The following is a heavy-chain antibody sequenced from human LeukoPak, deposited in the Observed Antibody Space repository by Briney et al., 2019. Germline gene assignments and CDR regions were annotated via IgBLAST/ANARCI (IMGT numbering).Heavy chain of an antibody. CDR1: GFTFSSYA. CDR2: ISGSGGST. D-gene: IGHD3-22*01. V-gene: IGHV3-23*01. J-gene: IGHJ4*02. Sequence: AGGSLRLSCAASGFTFSSYAMSWVRQAPGKGLEWVSAISGSGGSTYNADSVKGRFTISRDNSKNTLYLQMNSLRAEDTAVYYCAKDRENRLYYYDSSGYWALLGLSLDYWGQGTLVTVSS. CDR3: AKDRENRLYYYDSSGYWALLGLSLDY.